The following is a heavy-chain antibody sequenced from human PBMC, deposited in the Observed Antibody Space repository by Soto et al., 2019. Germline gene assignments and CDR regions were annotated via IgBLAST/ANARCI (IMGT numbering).Heavy chain of an antibody. D-gene: IGHD3-10*01. CDR3: AKVAIYGSGSYYPPYYFDY. V-gene: IGHV3-23*01. J-gene: IGHJ4*02. Sequence: EVQLLESGGGLVQPGGSLRLSCAASGFTFSSYAMSWVRQAPGKGLEWVSAISGSGGSTYYADSVKGRFTISRDNSKNTLYLQMNSLRPEDTAVYYCAKVAIYGSGSYYPPYYFDYWGQGTLVTVSS. CDR1: GFTFSSYA. CDR2: ISGSGGST.